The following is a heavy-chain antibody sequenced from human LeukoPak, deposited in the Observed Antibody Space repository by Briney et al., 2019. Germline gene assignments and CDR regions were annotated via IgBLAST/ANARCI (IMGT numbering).Heavy chain of an antibody. CDR1: GFTFSAYA. CDR2: ISYDGNNE. J-gene: IGHJ4*02. D-gene: IGHD6-13*01. V-gene: IGHV3-30-3*01. Sequence: PGGSLRLSCVASGFTFSAYAMHWVRQAPGKGLEWVAIISYDGNNEYYADSVKGRFSISRDNSKNTLYLQMNSLRAEDTAVYYCAKAGPYSSSMGSGYWGQGTLVTVSS. CDR3: AKAGPYSSSMGSGY.